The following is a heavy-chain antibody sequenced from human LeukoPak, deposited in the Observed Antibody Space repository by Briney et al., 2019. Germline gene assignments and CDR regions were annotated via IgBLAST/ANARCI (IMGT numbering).Heavy chain of an antibody. J-gene: IGHJ3*02. D-gene: IGHD2-15*01. V-gene: IGHV1-2*02. Sequence: GASVKVSCKASGYTFTGYYMHWVRQAPGQGLEWMGWINPNSGGTNYAQKFQGRVTMTRDTSISTAYMELSRLRSDDTAVYYCARAIPRYCSGGSCYSPAFDIWGQGTMVTVSS. CDR1: GYTFTGYY. CDR3: ARAIPRYCSGGSCYSPAFDI. CDR2: INPNSGGT.